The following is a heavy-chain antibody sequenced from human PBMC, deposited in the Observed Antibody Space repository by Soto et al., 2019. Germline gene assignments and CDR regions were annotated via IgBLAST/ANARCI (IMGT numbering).Heavy chain of an antibody. D-gene: IGHD1-26*01. J-gene: IGHJ4*02. CDR1: GDTFSTSA. Sequence: SVKVSCKASGDTFSTSAISWVRQAPGQGLEWMGGIITIFGTANYAQKFQGRVTITADKSTSTAYMELSSLRSEDMAVYYCATSDIVGATQFDYWGQGTLVTVSS. V-gene: IGHV1-69*06. CDR3: ATSDIVGATQFDY. CDR2: IITIFGTA.